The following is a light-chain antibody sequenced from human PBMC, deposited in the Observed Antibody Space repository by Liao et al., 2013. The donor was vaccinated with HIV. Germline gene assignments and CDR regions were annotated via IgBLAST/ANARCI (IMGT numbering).Light chain of an antibody. Sequence: SYELTQPPSVSVAPGKTARLTCGGNNIGTKSVHWYQQKPGQAPVLVIYYDSDRPSGIPERFSGSNSGNTATLTISRVEAGDEADYYCQVWDSYSDHVVFGGGTKLTVL. CDR3: QVWDSYSDHVV. CDR1: NIGTKS. J-gene: IGLJ2*01. V-gene: IGLV3-21*04. CDR2: YDS.